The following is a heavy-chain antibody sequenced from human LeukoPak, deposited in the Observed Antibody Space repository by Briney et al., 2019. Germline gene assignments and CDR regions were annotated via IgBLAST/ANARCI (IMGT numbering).Heavy chain of an antibody. CDR3: AKEKKYYYDGSGYPGYDY. Sequence: PGGSLRLSCAASGFTFSSYGMHWVRQAPGKGLEWVAFIRYDGSNKYYADSVKGRFTISRDNSKNTLYLQMNSLRVEDTAVYYCAKEKKYYYDGSGYPGYDYWGQGTLVTVSS. D-gene: IGHD3-22*01. V-gene: IGHV3-30*02. CDR2: IRYDGSNK. CDR1: GFTFSSYG. J-gene: IGHJ4*02.